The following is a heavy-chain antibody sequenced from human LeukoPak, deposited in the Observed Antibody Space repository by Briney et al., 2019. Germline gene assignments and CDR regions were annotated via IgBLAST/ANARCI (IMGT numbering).Heavy chain of an antibody. CDR3: AREGDTLTGYYAFDI. D-gene: IGHD3-9*01. J-gene: IGHJ3*02. CDR1: GFTFSSYS. V-gene: IGHV3-21*01. CDR2: ISSSSSYI. Sequence: GGSLRLSCAASGFTFSSYSMNWVRQAPGKGLEWVPSISSSSSYIYYADSVKGRFTISRDNAKNSLYLQMNSLRAEDTAVYYCAREGDTLTGYYAFDIWGQGTMVTVSS.